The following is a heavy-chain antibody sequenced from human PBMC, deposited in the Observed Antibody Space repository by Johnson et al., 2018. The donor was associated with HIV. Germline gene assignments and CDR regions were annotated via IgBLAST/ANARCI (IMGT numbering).Heavy chain of an antibody. CDR1: GFTFSDYY. J-gene: IGHJ3*02. Sequence: VQLVESGGGLVKPGGSLRLSCVASGFTFSDYYMTWIRQAPGKGLEWVSYISGSGGTIYSADSVQGRFTISRDNARNSLYLQMNSLRVEDTAVYYCARSKDCSGGSCPDAFDIWGQGTMVIVSS. CDR2: ISGSGGTI. V-gene: IGHV3-11*04. CDR3: ARSKDCSGGSCPDAFDI. D-gene: IGHD2-15*01.